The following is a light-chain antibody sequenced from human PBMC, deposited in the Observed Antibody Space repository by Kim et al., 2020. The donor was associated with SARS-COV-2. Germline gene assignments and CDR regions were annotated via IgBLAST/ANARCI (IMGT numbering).Light chain of an antibody. V-gene: IGKV2-28*01. J-gene: IGKJ1*01. CDR1: QSLLHSNGHTY. Sequence: DIVMTQSPLSLPVTPGEPASISCRSSQSLLHSNGHTYLDWYLQKPGQSPQLLIYLGFNRASGVPDRFSASGSGTDFTLKISRVEAEDVGVYYCMQALQTPWTFGQGTKVEI. CDR2: LGF. CDR3: MQALQTPWT.